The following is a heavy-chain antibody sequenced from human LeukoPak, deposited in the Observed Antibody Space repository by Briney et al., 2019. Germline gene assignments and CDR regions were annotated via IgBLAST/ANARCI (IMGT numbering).Heavy chain of an antibody. Sequence: GGSLRLSCAASGFTFSSYWMSWVRQAPGMGLEWVANIKQDGSEKYYVDSVKGRFTISRDNAKNTLNLQMNSLRAEDTAVYYCARDLGQYYDTSDNWFDPWGQGTLVTVSS. CDR2: IKQDGSEK. V-gene: IGHV3-7*01. J-gene: IGHJ5*02. CDR1: GFTFSSYW. CDR3: ARDLGQYYDTSDNWFDP. D-gene: IGHD3-22*01.